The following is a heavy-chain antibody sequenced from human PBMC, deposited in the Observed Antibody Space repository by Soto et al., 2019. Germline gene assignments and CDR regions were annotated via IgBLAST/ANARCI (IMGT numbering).Heavy chain of an antibody. Sequence: QVQLVESGGGVVQPGRSLRLSCAASGFTFSSYAMHWVRQAPGKGLEWVAAISYDGPKQYYGDSVKGRFTISRDNSGNMLYLQMDSLRDEDTALYYCAKVEEWWDLTLHYDSWGQGTLVTVSS. CDR3: AKVEEWWDLTLHYDS. V-gene: IGHV3-30*18. J-gene: IGHJ4*02. CDR2: ISYDGPKQ. D-gene: IGHD2-15*01. CDR1: GFTFSSYA.